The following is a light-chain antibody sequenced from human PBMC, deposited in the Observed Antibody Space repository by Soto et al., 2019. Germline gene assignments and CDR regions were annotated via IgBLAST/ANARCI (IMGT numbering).Light chain of an antibody. CDR1: QSISFF. V-gene: IGKV1-39*01. Sequence: HMTQSPFSLYASVGDRVTITFLSIQSISFFLNWYQQRPGEAPDLLIFAASILQSGVPSRFSGSGSGTDFTLTIDSLQPDDFATYFCQQTYNAPRTFGQGTKVDIK. J-gene: IGKJ1*01. CDR2: AAS. CDR3: QQTYNAPRT.